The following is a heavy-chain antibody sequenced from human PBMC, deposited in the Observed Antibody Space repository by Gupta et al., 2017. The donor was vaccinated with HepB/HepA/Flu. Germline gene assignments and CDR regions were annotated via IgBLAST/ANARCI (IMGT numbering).Heavy chain of an antibody. CDR2: TYPGDFDA. Sequence: EVQLVQSGAEVKKSGEYLKISCPVSGYTFTNYWIAWVSQVPGKGLEWMGITYPGDFDARYIPSFKGQVTISADTSTSTAHLQWTSLKASDSGTYYCARLYWGTTHYYGMDVWGQGTAVTVS. CDR1: GYTFTNYW. V-gene: IGHV5-51*01. D-gene: IGHD3-16*01. J-gene: IGHJ6*02. CDR3: ARLYWGTTHYYGMDV.